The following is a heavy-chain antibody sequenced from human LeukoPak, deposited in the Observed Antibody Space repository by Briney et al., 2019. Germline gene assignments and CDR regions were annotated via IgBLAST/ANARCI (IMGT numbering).Heavy chain of an antibody. CDR2: TSAYNGNT. CDR1: GYTFTSYG. CDR3: ARERGIGITIFHGGDFQH. D-gene: IGHD3-3*01. V-gene: IGHV1-18*01. Sequence: ASVKVSCKASGYTFTSYGISWVRQAPGQGLEWMGWTSAYNGNTNYAQKLQGRVTMTTDTSTSTAYMELRSLGSDDTAVYYCARERGIGITIFHGGDFQHWGQGTLVTVSS. J-gene: IGHJ1*01.